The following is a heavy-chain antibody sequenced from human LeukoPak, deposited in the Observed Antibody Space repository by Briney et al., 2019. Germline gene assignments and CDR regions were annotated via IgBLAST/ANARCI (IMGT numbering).Heavy chain of an antibody. CDR3: ARSSSGWYYY. CDR1: GFTFSNYA. V-gene: IGHV3-30-3*01. D-gene: IGHD6-19*01. CDR2: ISYDGSNK. J-gene: IGHJ4*02. Sequence: PGRSLRLSCAASGFTFSNYAMHWVRQAPGKGLEWVAVISYDGSNKDYADSVKGRFTISRDNSKNTLYLQMNSLRAEDTAVYYCARSSSGWYYYWGQGIMVTASS.